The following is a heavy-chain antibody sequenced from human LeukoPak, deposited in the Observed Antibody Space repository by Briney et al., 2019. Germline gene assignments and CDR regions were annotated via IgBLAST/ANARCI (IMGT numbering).Heavy chain of an antibody. CDR2: IYSGGST. V-gene: IGHV3-66*01. D-gene: IGHD6-25*01. Sequence: GGSLRLSCAASGFTVSSNYMSWVRQAPGKGLEWVSVIYSGGSTYYADSVKGRFTISRDNSKNTLYLQMNSLRADDTAVYYCARFAAGGSYYYYMDVWGKGTTVTVSS. CDR3: ARFAAGGSYYYYMDV. CDR1: GFTVSSNY. J-gene: IGHJ6*03.